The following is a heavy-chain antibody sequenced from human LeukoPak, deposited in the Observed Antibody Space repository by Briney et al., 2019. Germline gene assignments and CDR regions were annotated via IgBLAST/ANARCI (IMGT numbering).Heavy chain of an antibody. J-gene: IGHJ5*02. V-gene: IGHV3-33*01. CDR1: GFTFSSYG. D-gene: IGHD3-10*01. Sequence: PGGSLRLSCAASGFTFSSYGMHWVRQAPGKGLEWVAVIWYDGSNKYYVDSVKGRFTISRDNSKNTLYLQMNSLRAEDTAVYYCAREAHKSYYYGSGSSNWFDPWGQGTLVTVSS. CDR3: AREAHKSYYYGSGSSNWFDP. CDR2: IWYDGSNK.